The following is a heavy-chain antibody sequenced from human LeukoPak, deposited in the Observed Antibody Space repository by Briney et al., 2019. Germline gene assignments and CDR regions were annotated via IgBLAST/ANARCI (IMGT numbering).Heavy chain of an antibody. CDR3: ATDRGWRTSGYYLYYFEY. D-gene: IGHD3-3*01. Sequence: GGSLRLSCAASGFIFTNYFMSWVRQAPGKGLEWVASIKHDGSEKYYVDSVRGRFTISRDNTMSSLYLQMSSLRAEDTAVYYCATDRGWRTSGYYLYYFEYWGQGTLVTFSS. J-gene: IGHJ4*02. CDR2: IKHDGSEK. V-gene: IGHV3-7*01. CDR1: GFIFTNYF.